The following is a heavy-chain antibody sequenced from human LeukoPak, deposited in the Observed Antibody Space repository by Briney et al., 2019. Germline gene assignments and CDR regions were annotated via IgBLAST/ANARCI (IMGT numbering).Heavy chain of an antibody. CDR2: INHSGST. CDR1: GGSFSGYY. Sequence: SETLPPTCAVYGGSFSGYYWSWIRQPPGKGLEWIGEINHSGSTNYNPSLKSRVTISVDTSKNQFSLKVSSVTAADTAVYYCARAPGSPYGGYGPFDFWGQGTLVTVSS. D-gene: IGHD5-12*01. CDR3: ARAPGSPYGGYGPFDF. V-gene: IGHV4-34*01. J-gene: IGHJ4*02.